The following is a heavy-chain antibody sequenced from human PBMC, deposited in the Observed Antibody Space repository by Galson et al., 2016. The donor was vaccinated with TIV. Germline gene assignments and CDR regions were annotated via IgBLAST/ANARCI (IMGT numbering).Heavy chain of an antibody. J-gene: IGHJ5*02. CDR2: IHSSGTT. Sequence: SETLSLTCSVSGDSISNNLVYWTWIRQPAGKGLEWIGCIHSSGTTSYNPTLQSRVVISLDTSKGLFFLNLTSVTVADTATYYCTRGSRITSFGVVTQGWLDPWGQGTLVTVSS. CDR3: TRGSRITSFGVVTQGWLDP. V-gene: IGHV4-4*07. CDR1: GDSISNNLVY. D-gene: IGHD3-3*01.